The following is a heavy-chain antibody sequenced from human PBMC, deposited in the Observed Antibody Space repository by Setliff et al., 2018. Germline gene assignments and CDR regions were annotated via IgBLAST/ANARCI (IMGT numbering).Heavy chain of an antibody. D-gene: IGHD3-22*01. CDR2: INPSSGRT. Sequence: VSCKASGYTFTSHYMHWVRQAPGLGLEWMGTINPSSGRTSYAQKFQGRVTMTRDTSTSTVYMDMRSLRSEDTAVYYCARDVFPYHYEGAFDIWGQGTMVTVSS. CDR1: GYTFTSHY. J-gene: IGHJ3*02. CDR3: ARDVFPYHYEGAFDI. V-gene: IGHV1-46*01.